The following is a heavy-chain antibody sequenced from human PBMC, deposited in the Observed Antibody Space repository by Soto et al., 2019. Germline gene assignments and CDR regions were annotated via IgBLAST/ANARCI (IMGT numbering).Heavy chain of an antibody. CDR3: ARAYCSGGSCCACSNWFDP. CDR1: GDSVSSNSAA. J-gene: IGHJ5*02. Sequence: TLSLTCAISGDSVSSNSAAWNWIRQSPSRGLEWLGRTYYRSKWYNDYAVSVKSRITINPDTSKNQFSLQLSSVTPDNTAVYYCARAYCSGGSCCACSNWFDPWRQGTLFTVSS. CDR2: TYYRSKWYN. D-gene: IGHD2-15*01. V-gene: IGHV6-1*01.